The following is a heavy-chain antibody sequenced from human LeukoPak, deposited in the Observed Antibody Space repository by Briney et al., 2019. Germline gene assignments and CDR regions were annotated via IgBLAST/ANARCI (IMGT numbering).Heavy chain of an antibody. V-gene: IGHV3-74*01. CDR1: GFPFSTYW. CDR3: ARDKKYYYDSNGMDV. CDR2: INNDGSRT. D-gene: IGHD3-22*01. J-gene: IGHJ6*02. Sequence: AEGSLRLSCAASGFPFSTYWMHWVRQAPGKGLVWVSRINNDGSRTTYADSVKGRFTISRDNAKNTVYLQMNSLRAEDTAVYYCARDKKYYYDSNGMDVWGQGTTVTVTS.